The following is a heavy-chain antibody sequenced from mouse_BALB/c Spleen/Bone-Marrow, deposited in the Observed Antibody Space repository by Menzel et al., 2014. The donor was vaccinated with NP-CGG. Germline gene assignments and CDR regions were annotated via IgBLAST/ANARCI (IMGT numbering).Heavy chain of an antibody. V-gene: IGHV1-87*01. J-gene: IGHJ4*01. CDR2: IYPGDGDT. Sequence: VQLVESGAELARPGASVKLSCKASGYTFTSYWMQWVKQRPGQGLEWIGTIYPGDGDTRYTQKFKGKATLTADKSSSTAYMQLSSLASEDSAVYYCARRGPYNALDYWGQGTSVTVSS. CDR3: ARRGPYNALDY. CDR1: GYTFTSYW.